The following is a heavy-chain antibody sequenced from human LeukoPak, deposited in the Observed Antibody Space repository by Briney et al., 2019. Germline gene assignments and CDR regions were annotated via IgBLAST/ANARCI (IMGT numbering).Heavy chain of an antibody. CDR1: GGSISSGGRY. CDR3: ARDEAIFGAGYYYGMDV. J-gene: IGHJ6*02. Sequence: SETLSLTCTVSGGSISSGGRYWSWIRQHPGKGLEWIGYINYSGSTYYNPSLKSRVTISVDTSQNQFSLKLSSVTAADTAVYYCARDEAIFGAGYYYGMDVWGQGTTVTVSS. CDR2: INYSGST. V-gene: IGHV4-31*03. D-gene: IGHD3-3*01.